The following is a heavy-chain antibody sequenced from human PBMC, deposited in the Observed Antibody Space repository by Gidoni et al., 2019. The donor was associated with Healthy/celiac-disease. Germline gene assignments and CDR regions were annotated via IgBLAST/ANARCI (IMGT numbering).Heavy chain of an antibody. CDR3: AREYYYGSGSLETGLDP. CDR1: GFTFSSYS. J-gene: IGHJ5*02. D-gene: IGHD3-10*01. V-gene: IGHV3-21*01. Sequence: EVQLVESGGGLVKPGGSLRLSCAASGFTFSSYSMNWVRQAPGKGLEWVSSISSSSSYIYYADSVKGRFTISRDNAKNSLYLQMNSLRAEDTAVYYCAREYYYGSGSLETGLDPWGQGTLVTVSS. CDR2: ISSSSSYI.